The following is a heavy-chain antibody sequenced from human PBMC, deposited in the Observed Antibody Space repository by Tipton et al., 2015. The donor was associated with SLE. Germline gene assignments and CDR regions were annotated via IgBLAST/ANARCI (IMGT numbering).Heavy chain of an antibody. D-gene: IGHD3-16*01. J-gene: IGHJ4*02. CDR1: GGSFSGYF. V-gene: IGHV4-34*01. CDR2: INHSGGT. CDR3: SRRGISFGADFDY. Sequence: LSLTCAVYGGSFSGYFWSWIRQPPGKGLEWIGEINHSGGTNYNPSLKSRVTMSVDTSKNQFSLRLNSVTAADTAVYYCSRRGISFGADFDYWGPGTLVTVSS.